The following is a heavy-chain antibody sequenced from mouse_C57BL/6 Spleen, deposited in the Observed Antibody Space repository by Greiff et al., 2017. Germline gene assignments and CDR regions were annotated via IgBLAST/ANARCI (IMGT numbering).Heavy chain of an antibody. J-gene: IGHJ4*01. Sequence: VQLKESGPGLVKPSQSLSLTCSVTGYSITSGYYWNWIRQFPGNKLEWMGYISYDGSNNYNPSLKNRISITRDTSKNQFFLKLNSVTTEDTATYYCARDGYYGGDYAMDYWGQGTSVTVSS. V-gene: IGHV3-6*01. CDR1: GYSITSGYY. D-gene: IGHD2-3*01. CDR3: ARDGYYGGDYAMDY. CDR2: ISYDGSN.